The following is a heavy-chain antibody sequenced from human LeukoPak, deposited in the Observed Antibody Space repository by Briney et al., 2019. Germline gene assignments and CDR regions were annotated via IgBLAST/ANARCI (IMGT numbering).Heavy chain of an antibody. CDR1: GFTLSSFW. CDR3: ARGGWGSSVHFDT. D-gene: IGHD3-10*01. Sequence: PGGSLRLSCATSGFTLSSFWMHWVRQPPGKGLVWVSRIDSDATSTNYADSVKGRFTISRDNTKNTVYLQMNSLGAEDTAVYYCARGGWGSSVHFDTWGQGALVTVSS. J-gene: IGHJ4*02. CDR2: IDSDATST. V-gene: IGHV3-74*01.